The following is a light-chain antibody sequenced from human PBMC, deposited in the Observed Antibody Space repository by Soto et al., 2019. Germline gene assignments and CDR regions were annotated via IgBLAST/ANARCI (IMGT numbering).Light chain of an antibody. J-gene: IGLJ1*01. CDR1: SSDVGDYNY. CDR2: EVR. Sequence: QSVLTQPASVSGSPGQSITISCTGTSSDVGDYNYVSWYQQHPGKAPKLLIFEVRHRPSGVSNRFSGSKSANTASLTISGLQAEDEADYYCTSYTTSSTLYVFGTGTKSPS. CDR3: TSYTTSSTLYV. V-gene: IGLV2-14*01.